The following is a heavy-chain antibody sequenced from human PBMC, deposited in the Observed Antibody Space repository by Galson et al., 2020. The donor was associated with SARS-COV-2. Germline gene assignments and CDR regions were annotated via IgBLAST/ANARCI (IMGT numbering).Heavy chain of an antibody. J-gene: IGHJ6*03. V-gene: IGHV3-43*01. CDR2: ISWDGGST. Sequence: GGSLRLSCAASGFTFDDYTMHWVRQAPGKGLEWVSLISWDGGSTYYADSVKGRFTISRDNSKNSLYLQMNSLRTEDTALYYCAKASHCSSTSCYAVDYYYMDVWCKGTTVTVSS. CDR1: GFTFDDYT. D-gene: IGHD2-2*01. CDR3: AKASHCSSTSCYAVDYYYMDV.